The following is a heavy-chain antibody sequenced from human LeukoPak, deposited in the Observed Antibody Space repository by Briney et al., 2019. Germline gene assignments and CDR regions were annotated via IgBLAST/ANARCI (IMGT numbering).Heavy chain of an antibody. V-gene: IGHV1-8*03. CDR1: GYTFTSYD. CDR3: ARDGQYYYDSSGYTHFDY. J-gene: IGHJ4*02. D-gene: IGHD3-22*01. Sequence: ASVKVSCKASGYTFTSYDINWVRQATGQGLEWMGWMNPNSGNTGYAQKFQGGVTITRNTSISTAYMELSSLRSEDTAVYYCARDGQYYYDSSGYTHFDYWGQGTLVTVSS. CDR2: MNPNSGNT.